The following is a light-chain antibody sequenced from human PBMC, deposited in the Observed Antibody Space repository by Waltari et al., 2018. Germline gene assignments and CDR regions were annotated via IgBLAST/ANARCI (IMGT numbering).Light chain of an antibody. CDR2: DVN. J-gene: IGLJ1*01. Sequence: QSALTQPHSVSGSPGQSVNISCTGTSSNIGRFSYVSWYQQHPGKAPKLLIFDVNKRPSGVPARFSGSKSGNTASLTISGLQPDDEADYYCCSYAGSDIFYVFGTGTKVTVL. V-gene: IGLV2-11*01. CDR3: CSYAGSDIFYV. CDR1: SSNIGRFSY.